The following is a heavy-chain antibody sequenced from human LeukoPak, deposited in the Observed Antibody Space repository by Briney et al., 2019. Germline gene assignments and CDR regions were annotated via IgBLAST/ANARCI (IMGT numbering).Heavy chain of an antibody. J-gene: IGHJ4*02. Sequence: ASETLSLTCTVSGGSISSYYWSWIRQPPGKGLEWIGYIYYSGSTNYNPSLKSRVTISVDTSKNQFSLKLSSVTAADTAVYYCARDPGGYYYDSSGYSPTYYFDYWGQGTLVTVSS. V-gene: IGHV4-59*01. CDR2: IYYSGST. CDR1: GGSISSYY. D-gene: IGHD3-22*01. CDR3: ARDPGGYYYDSSGYSPTYYFDY.